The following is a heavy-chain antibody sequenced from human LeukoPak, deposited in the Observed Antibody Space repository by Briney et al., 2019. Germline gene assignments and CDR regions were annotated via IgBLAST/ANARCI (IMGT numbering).Heavy chain of an antibody. Sequence: GGSLRLSCTASGFTFRTYAMSWVRQAPGKGLEWVSAISNRGHGTYYADSVKGRFTTSRDNSKNTVYLQMNSLRAEDTAVYFCARDGQQLAPYAMDVWGQGTTVTVSS. D-gene: IGHD6-13*01. V-gene: IGHV3-23*01. CDR3: ARDGQQLAPYAMDV. CDR2: ISNRGHGT. J-gene: IGHJ6*02. CDR1: GFTFRTYA.